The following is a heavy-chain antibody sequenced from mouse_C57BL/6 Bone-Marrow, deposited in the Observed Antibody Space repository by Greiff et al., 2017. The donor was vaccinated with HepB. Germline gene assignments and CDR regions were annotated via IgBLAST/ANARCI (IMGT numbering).Heavy chain of an antibody. CDR1: GYAFSSYW. D-gene: IGHD2-4*01. V-gene: IGHV1-80*01. CDR3: AREDYGYYFDD. Sequence: VQLQQSGAELVKPGAAVKISCKASGYAFSSYWMNWVKQRPGKGLEWIGQIYPGDGDTNYNGKFKGKATLTADKSSSTAYMQLSSLTSEDSAVYFCAREDYGYYFDDWGQGTTLTVSS. J-gene: IGHJ2*01. CDR2: IYPGDGDT.